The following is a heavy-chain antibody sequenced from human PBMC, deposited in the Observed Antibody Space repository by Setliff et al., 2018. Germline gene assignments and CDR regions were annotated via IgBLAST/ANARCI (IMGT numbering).Heavy chain of an antibody. CDR1: GYSTSSGYY. J-gene: IGHJ4*02. V-gene: IGHV4-38-2*02. CDR3: ARGTSGYLSY. Sequence: SETLSLTCTVSGYSTSSGYYWGWIRQPPGKGLEWIGSIYHSGSTYYNPSLKSRVTISVDTSKSQFSLRLNSVTAADTAVFYCARGTSGYLSYWGQGTLVTVSS. D-gene: IGHD3-22*01. CDR2: IYHSGST.